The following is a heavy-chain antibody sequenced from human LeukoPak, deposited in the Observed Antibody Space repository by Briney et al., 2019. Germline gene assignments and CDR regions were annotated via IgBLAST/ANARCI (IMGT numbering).Heavy chain of an antibody. CDR1: GFTFSSYA. Sequence: PGGSLRLSCAASGFTFSSYAMHWVRQAPGKGLEWVAVISYDGSNKYYADSVKGRFTISRDNSKNTLYLQMNSLRAEDTAVYYCARESGDYGSADMPGYYYYMDVWAKGTTVIVSS. J-gene: IGHJ6*03. CDR2: ISYDGSNK. D-gene: IGHD3-10*01. CDR3: ARESGDYGSADMPGYYYYMDV. V-gene: IGHV3-30*04.